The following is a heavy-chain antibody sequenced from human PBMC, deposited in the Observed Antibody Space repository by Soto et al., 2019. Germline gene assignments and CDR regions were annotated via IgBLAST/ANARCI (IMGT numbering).Heavy chain of an antibody. V-gene: IGHV3-23*01. D-gene: IGHD2-15*01. Sequence: EVQLLESGGGLVQPGGSLRLSCAASGFTFRIYAMSWVRQAPGKGLEWVSGIAPGDGGTYYADSVQGRFSVSRDDSKNTLYVQMNSLRAEDTAVYYRTKGGWLDYWGQGTLVTVSS. J-gene: IGHJ4*02. CDR1: GFTFRIYA. CDR2: IAPGDGGT. CDR3: TKGGWLDY.